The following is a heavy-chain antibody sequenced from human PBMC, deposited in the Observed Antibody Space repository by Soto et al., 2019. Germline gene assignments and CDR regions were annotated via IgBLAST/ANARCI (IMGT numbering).Heavy chain of an antibody. CDR1: GASITSAY. J-gene: IGHJ5*02. CDR2: IYYIGST. CDR3: ARGKNWFDR. Sequence: QVQLQESGPGLVKPSETLSLTCSVSGASITSAYWNWIRQPPGKGLEWVGYIYYIGSTNYNPSLKSRVTMSLDTSNNQLSLDLRFVTAADTAVYYCARGKNWFDRWGQGTRVTVSS. V-gene: IGHV4-59*08.